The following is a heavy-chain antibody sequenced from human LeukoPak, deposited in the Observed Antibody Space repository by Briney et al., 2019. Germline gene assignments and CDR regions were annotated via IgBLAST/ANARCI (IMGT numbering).Heavy chain of an antibody. J-gene: IGHJ6*03. D-gene: IGHD2-2*03. CDR2: IDWDDGK. CDR1: GFSLSTSGMC. Sequence: SGPALVKPTQTLTLTCTFSGFSLSTSGMCVSWIRQPPGKALEWLARIDWDDGKYYSTSLKTRLTISKDTSKNQVVLTMTNMDPVDTATYYCARIRATGYCSSTSCYLGGYYYYYMDVWGKGTTVTVSS. CDR3: ARIRATGYCSSTSCYLGGYYYYYMDV. V-gene: IGHV2-70*11.